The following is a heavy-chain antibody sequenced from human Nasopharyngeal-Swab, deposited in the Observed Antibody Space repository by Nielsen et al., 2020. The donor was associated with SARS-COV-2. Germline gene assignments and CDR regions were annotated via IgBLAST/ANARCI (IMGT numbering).Heavy chain of an antibody. CDR2: INAGNGNT. V-gene: IGHV1-3*01. Sequence: ASVKVSCKASGYTFTSYGISWVRQAPGQGLEWMGWINAGNGNTKYSQKFQGRVTITRDTSASTAYMELSSLRSEDTAVYYCAREKRGYGDYASGFDIWGQGTMVTVSS. D-gene: IGHD4-17*01. J-gene: IGHJ3*02. CDR1: GYTFTSYG. CDR3: AREKRGYGDYASGFDI.